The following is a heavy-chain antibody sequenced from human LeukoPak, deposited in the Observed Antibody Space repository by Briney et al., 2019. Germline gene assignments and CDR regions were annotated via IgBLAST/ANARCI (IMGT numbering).Heavy chain of an antibody. Sequence: PSETLSLTCAVYGGSSSGYYWSWIRQPPGKGLEWIGEINHSGSTNYNPSLKSRVTISVDTSKNQFSLKLSSVTAADTAVYYCVRGGYCSSTSCYRSVLGGYWGQGTLVTVSS. V-gene: IGHV4-34*01. CDR3: VRGGYCSSTSCYRSVLGGY. D-gene: IGHD2-2*01. CDR1: GGSSSGYY. CDR2: INHSGST. J-gene: IGHJ4*02.